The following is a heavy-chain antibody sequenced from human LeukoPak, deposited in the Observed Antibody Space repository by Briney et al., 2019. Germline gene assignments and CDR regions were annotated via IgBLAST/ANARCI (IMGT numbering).Heavy chain of an antibody. J-gene: IGHJ6*02. CDR1: GGSISSSSYY. V-gene: IGHV4-39*07. CDR2: IYYSGST. CDR3: ARGSTIFGVVDYYYYYGMDV. D-gene: IGHD3-3*01. Sequence: SETLSLTCTVSGGSISSSSYYWGWIRQPPGKGLEWIGSIYYSGSTYYNPSLKSRVTISVDTSKNQFSLKLSSVTAADTAVYYCARGSTIFGVVDYYYYYGMDVWGQGTTVTVSS.